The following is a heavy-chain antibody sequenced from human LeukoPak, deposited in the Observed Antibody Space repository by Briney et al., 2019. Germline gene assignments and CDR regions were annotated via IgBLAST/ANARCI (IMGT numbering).Heavy chain of an antibody. CDR2: IYYSGST. V-gene: IGHV4-59*01. CDR3: ARWFGELSLFDP. Sequence: SETLSLTCTVSGGSISSYYWSWIRQPPGKGLEWIGYIYYSGSTNYNPSLKSRVTISVDTSKNQFSLKQSSVTAADTAVYYCARWFGELSLFDPWGQGTLVTVSS. CDR1: GGSISSYY. J-gene: IGHJ5*02. D-gene: IGHD3-10*01.